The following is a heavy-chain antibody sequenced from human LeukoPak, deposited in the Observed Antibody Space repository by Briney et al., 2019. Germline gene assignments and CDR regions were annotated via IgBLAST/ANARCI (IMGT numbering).Heavy chain of an antibody. V-gene: IGHV4-34*01. D-gene: IGHD3-22*01. J-gene: IGHJ1*01. CDR1: GGSFSGYY. Sequence: SETLSLTCAVYGGSFSGYYWSWIRQPPGKGREWIGEINHSGSTNYNPSLKSRVTISVDTSKNQFSLKLSSVTAADTAVYFCASPRGDDSGGYYTWYFHHWGQGILVTVSS. CDR3: ASPRGDDSGGYYTWYFHH. CDR2: INHSGST.